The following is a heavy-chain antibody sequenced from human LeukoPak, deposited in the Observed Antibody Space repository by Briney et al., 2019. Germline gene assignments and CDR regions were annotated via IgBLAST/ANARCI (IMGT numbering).Heavy chain of an antibody. CDR2: INHSGST. V-gene: IGHV4-34*01. D-gene: IGHD2-2*01. CDR1: GGPFSCYY. J-gene: IGHJ4*02. Sequence: PSETLSLTCAVYGGPFSCYYWSWIRQPPGKGLEWIGEINHSGSTNYSPSLKSRVTISVDTSKNQFSLKLSSVTAADTAVYYCARGGVVPAAMVTDWGQGTLVTVSS. CDR3: ARGGVVPAAMVTD.